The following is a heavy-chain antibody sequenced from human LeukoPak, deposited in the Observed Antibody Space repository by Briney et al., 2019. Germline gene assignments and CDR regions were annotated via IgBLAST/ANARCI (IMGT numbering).Heavy chain of an antibody. Sequence: GGSLRLSCAASGFTFSSYWMSWVRQAPGKGLEWVANIKQDGSEKYYVDSVKGRFTISRDNAKNSLYLQMNSLRAEDTAVYYCARAVGAATLTLYYYYYYMDVWGKGTTVTVSS. CDR1: GFTFSSYW. V-gene: IGHV3-7*01. D-gene: IGHD1-26*01. J-gene: IGHJ6*03. CDR3: ARAVGAATLTLYYYYYYMDV. CDR2: IKQDGSEK.